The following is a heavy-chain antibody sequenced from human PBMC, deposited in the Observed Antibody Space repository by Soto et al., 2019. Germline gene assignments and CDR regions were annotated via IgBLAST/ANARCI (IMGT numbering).Heavy chain of an antibody. CDR3: AREWSVVVVVAATLPYGMDV. CDR2: INPSGGST. J-gene: IGHJ6*02. CDR1: GYTFTSYY. V-gene: IGHV1-46*03. D-gene: IGHD2-15*01. Sequence: GSVKVSCKASGYTFTSYYMHWVRQAPGQGLEWMGIINPSGGSTSYAQKFQGRVTMTRDTSTSTVYMELSSLRSEDTAVYYCAREWSVVVVVAATLPYGMDVWGQGTTVTVSS.